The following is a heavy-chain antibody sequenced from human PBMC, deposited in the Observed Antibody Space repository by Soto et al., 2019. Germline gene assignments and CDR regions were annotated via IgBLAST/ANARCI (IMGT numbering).Heavy chain of an antibody. CDR1: GFNFGPFW. V-gene: IGHV3-74*01. CDR3: ARDRGYHDSFDI. CDR2: INGDGNTI. Sequence: PGGSLRLSCAASGFNFGPFWMHWVRQAPGKGLVWVSHINGDGNTIVYADSVRGRFTISRDNAKSTLFLQMNSLRVEDTAVYYCARDRGYHDSFDIWGQGTMVNV. D-gene: IGHD3-10*01. J-gene: IGHJ3*02.